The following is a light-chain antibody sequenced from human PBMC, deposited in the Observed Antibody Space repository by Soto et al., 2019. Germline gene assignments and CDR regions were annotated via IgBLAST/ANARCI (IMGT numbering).Light chain of an antibody. CDR1: QSVSGN. CDR3: QQRSNWPIT. Sequence: EIVLTQSPATRSLSPGERATLSCRASQSVSGNLAGYQQKPGRPPSLLIYDASNRATGIPARFSGSGSGTDFTLTISSLEPEDFAVYYCQQRSNWPITFGQGTRLEIK. CDR2: DAS. V-gene: IGKV3-11*01. J-gene: IGKJ5*01.